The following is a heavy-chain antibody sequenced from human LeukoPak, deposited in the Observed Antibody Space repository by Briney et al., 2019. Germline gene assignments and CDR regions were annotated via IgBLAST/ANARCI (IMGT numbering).Heavy chain of an antibody. Sequence: GGSLRLSCAASRFTFSSYAMSWVRQAPGKGLDWVPTSSGRGDSTYYADSVKGRFTISRDNSRNTLYLQMNSLKTEDTAVYYCARDARATGTTYSYSGMDVWGQGTTVTVSS. CDR3: ARDARATGTTYSYSGMDV. CDR2: SSGRGDST. CDR1: RFTFSSYA. V-gene: IGHV3-23*01. D-gene: IGHD4-17*01. J-gene: IGHJ6*02.